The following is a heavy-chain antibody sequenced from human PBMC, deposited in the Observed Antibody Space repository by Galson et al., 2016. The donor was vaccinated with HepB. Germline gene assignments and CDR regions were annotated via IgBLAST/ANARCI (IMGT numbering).Heavy chain of an antibody. J-gene: IGHJ4*02. CDR2: ISGTSTYI. V-gene: IGHV3-21*04. D-gene: IGHD3-3*01. CDR3: AREGEPYDFWSGSLAY. CDR1: GFTFNTYS. Sequence: SLRLSCAASGFTFNTYSMNWVRQAPGKGLEWVSSISGTSTYIYYADSVKGRFTISRDNAKNSLYLQMNSLRAEDTAVYYCAREGEPYDFWSGSLAYWGQGPLVTVSS.